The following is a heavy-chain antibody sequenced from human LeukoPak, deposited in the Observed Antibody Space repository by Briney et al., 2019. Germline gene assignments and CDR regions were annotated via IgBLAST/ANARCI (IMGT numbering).Heavy chain of an antibody. CDR2: TWYDGSRK. CDR3: ARDEGAYYYILTEQNGAAY. Sequence: GRSLRLSCAASGFTFSSYGMHWLRQAPGKGLEWVAVTWYDGSRKYYADSVKGRFTISRDNYKSTLYLQMNSLRAEDTAVYYCARDEGAYYYILTEQNGAAYWSPGTLVTVST. V-gene: IGHV3-33*01. J-gene: IGHJ4*02. D-gene: IGHD3-9*01. CDR1: GFTFSSYG.